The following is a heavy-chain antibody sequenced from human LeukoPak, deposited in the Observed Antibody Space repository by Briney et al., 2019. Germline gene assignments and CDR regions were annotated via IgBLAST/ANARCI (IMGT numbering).Heavy chain of an antibody. V-gene: IGHV3-23*01. CDR1: GFTFSSYA. Sequence: GGSLRLSCAASGFTFSSYAMSWVRQAPGKGLEWVSAISGSGGSTYYADSVKGRFTISRDNSKNTLYLQMNSLRAEDTAVYYCAKDYAHDYGDYGWFDRWGQGTLVTVSS. D-gene: IGHD4-17*01. CDR2: ISGSGGST. J-gene: IGHJ5*02. CDR3: AKDYAHDYGDYGWFDR.